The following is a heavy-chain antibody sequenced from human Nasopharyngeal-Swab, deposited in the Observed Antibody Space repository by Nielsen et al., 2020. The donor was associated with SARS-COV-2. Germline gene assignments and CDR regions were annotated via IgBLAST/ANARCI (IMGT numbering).Heavy chain of an antibody. D-gene: IGHD3-10*01. CDR1: GGSFSGYY. Sequence: SQTLSLTCAVYGGSFSGYYWSWIRQPPGKGLEWIGEINHSGSTNYNPSLKSRVTISVDTSKNQFPLKLSSVTAADTAVYYCAQYYGSGSIQYWGQGTLVTVSS. V-gene: IGHV4-34*01. CDR3: AQYYGSGSIQY. J-gene: IGHJ4*02. CDR2: INHSGST.